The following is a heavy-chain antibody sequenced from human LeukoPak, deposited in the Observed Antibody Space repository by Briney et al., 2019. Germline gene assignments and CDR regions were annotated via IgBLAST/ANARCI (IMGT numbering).Heavy chain of an antibody. V-gene: IGHV4-59*01. CDR2: IYYSGST. CDR1: GGSISSYY. Sequence: KPSETLSLTCTVSGGSISSYYWSWIRQPPGKGLEWIGYIYYSGSTNYNPSLKSRVTISVDTSKNQFSLKLSSVTAADTAVYYCARTTPHGSADYWGQGTLVTVSS. CDR3: ARTTPHGSADY. J-gene: IGHJ4*02. D-gene: IGHD1-26*01.